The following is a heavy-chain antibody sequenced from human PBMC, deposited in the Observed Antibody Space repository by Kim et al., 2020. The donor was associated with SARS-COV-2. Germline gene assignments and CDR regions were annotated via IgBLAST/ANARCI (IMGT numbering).Heavy chain of an antibody. Sequence: SETLSLTCAVYGGSFSGYYWSWIRQPPGKGLEWIGEINHSGSTNYNPSLKSRVTISVDTSKNQFSLKLSSVTAADTAVYYCARGPGDYDMLTGYYIYYY. CDR2: INHSGST. J-gene: IGHJ6*01. V-gene: IGHV4-34*01. D-gene: IGHD3-9*01. CDR1: GGSFSGYY. CDR3: ARGPGDYDMLTGYYIYYY.